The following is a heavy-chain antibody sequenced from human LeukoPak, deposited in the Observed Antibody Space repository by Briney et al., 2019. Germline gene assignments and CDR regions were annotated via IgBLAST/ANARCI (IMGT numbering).Heavy chain of an antibody. CDR3: ARPDGQLQRGFDY. Sequence: GESLKISCKGSGYSFTSYWISWVRQMPGGGLEGMGRIDPSDSYTNYSPSFQGHVTISADKSISTAYLQWSSLKASDTAMYYCARPDGQLQRGFDYWGQGTLVTVSS. CDR2: IDPSDSYT. D-gene: IGHD6-6*01. V-gene: IGHV5-10-1*01. CDR1: GYSFTSYW. J-gene: IGHJ4*02.